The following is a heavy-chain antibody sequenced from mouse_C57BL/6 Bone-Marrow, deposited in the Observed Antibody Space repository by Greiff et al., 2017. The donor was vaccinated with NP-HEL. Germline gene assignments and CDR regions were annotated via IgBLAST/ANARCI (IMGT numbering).Heavy chain of an antibody. J-gene: IGHJ4*01. V-gene: IGHV5-9-1*02. CDR2: ISRGGDYI. CDR1: GFTFSSYA. Sequence: EVKVVESGEGLVKPGGSLKLSCAASGFTFSSYAMSWVRQTPEKRLEWVAYISRGGDYIYYADTLKGRFTISRDNARNTQYLQMSSLKSEDKAMDYCTRGGCYGEMDYWGQGTSVTVSS. D-gene: IGHD1-1*01. CDR3: TRGGCYGEMDY.